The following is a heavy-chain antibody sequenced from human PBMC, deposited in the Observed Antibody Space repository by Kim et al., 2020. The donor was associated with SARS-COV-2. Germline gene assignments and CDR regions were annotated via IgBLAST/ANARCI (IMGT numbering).Heavy chain of an antibody. V-gene: IGHV3-64D*09. D-gene: IGHD6-13*01. Sequence: YAESVKGRFSSSRDNYKNTLYLQMSSLRAEDTAVYNCVKGGWTSSWLVDYCGQGTLVTVSS. CDR3: VKGGWTSSWLVDY. J-gene: IGHJ4*02.